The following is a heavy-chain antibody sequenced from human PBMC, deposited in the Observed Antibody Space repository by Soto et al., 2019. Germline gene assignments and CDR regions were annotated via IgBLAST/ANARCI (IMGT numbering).Heavy chain of an antibody. V-gene: IGHV3-66*01. CDR1: GFTVSSNY. D-gene: IGHD6-13*01. CDR2: IYSGGST. Sequence: PGGSLRLSCAASGFTVSSNYMSWVRQAPGKGLEWVSVIYSGGSTYYADSVKGRFTISRDTSKNTLYLQMNSLRAEDTAAYYCAATTTAPGTLGYYYGIDVWGQGTTVTVSS. J-gene: IGHJ6*02. CDR3: AATTTAPGTLGYYYGIDV.